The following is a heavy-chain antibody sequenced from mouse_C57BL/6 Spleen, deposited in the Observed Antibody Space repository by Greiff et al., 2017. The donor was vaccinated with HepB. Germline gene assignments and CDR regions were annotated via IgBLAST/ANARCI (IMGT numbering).Heavy chain of an antibody. Sequence: QVQLKESGPGLVQPSQSLSITCTVSGFSLTSYGVHWVRQSPGKGLEWLGVIWRGGSTDYNAAFMSRLSITKDNSKSQVFFKMNSLQADDTAIYYCAKNSGDYYGSSYDAMDYWGQGTSVTVSS. J-gene: IGHJ4*01. CDR1: GFSLTSYG. CDR2: IWRGGST. CDR3: AKNSGDYYGSSYDAMDY. D-gene: IGHD1-1*01. V-gene: IGHV2-5*01.